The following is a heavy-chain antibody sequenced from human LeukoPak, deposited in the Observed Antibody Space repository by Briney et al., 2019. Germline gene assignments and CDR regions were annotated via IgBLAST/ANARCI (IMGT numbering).Heavy chain of an antibody. Sequence: SETLSLTCTVTGGSISSSAYYWGWICRPPGKGLEWIGSIHYSGSTYFNPSLKSRVAISVDTPKNQFSLKLNSVTAADTAVYYCARTYGWNWFDPWGQGTLVTVS. D-gene: IGHD4-17*01. CDR2: IHYSGST. CDR3: ARTYGWNWFDP. J-gene: IGHJ5*02. V-gene: IGHV4-39*01. CDR1: GGSISSSAYY.